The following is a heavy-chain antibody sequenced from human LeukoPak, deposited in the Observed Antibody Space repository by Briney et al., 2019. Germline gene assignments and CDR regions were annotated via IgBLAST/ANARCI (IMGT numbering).Heavy chain of an antibody. D-gene: IGHD3-3*01. CDR3: ARTHTIFRVDT. CDR2: IYYSGST. Sequence: SETLSLTFSVSDESLSSNRYYWGWVRQPPGKGLEWIGSIYYSGSTYSNPSLENRVTISVDTSKNQFSLKLSSVTAAHTSLYSCARTHTIFRVDTSGHGTLVTVSP. V-gene: IGHV4-39*01. CDR1: DESLSSNRYY. J-gene: IGHJ5*01.